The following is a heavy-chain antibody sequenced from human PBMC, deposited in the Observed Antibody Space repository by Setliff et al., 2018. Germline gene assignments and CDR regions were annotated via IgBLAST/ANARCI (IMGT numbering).Heavy chain of an antibody. CDR2: TNPNSGNT. V-gene: IGHV1-8*02. Sequence: ASVKVSCKASGYTFTSYDINWVRQATGQGLEWMGWTNPNSGNTGYAQKFQGRVTMTRNTSISTAYMELSSLRSEDTAVYYCAAIGLDTAMITRVLFDFWGQGTLVTVSS. D-gene: IGHD5-18*01. CDR3: AAIGLDTAMITRVLFDF. J-gene: IGHJ4*02. CDR1: GYTFTSYD.